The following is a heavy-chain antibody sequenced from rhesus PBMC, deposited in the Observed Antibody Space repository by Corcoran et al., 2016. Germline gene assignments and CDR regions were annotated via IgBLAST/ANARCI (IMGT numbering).Heavy chain of an antibody. CDR1: GDSVSSNSAT. D-gene: IGHD1-1*01. V-gene: IGHV6-1*01. Sequence: QVQLQESGPGLVKPSQTLSLTCAISGDSVSSNSATWNWIRQSPSRGLEWVGRKYYRYKRNNEYAQAVQNRISSNPDTSKNQFSLQLNSVTAEDMAVYYCARLFGTNDVWGPGVLVTVSS. J-gene: IGHJ5-1*01. CDR3: ARLFGTNDV. CDR2: KYYRYKRNN.